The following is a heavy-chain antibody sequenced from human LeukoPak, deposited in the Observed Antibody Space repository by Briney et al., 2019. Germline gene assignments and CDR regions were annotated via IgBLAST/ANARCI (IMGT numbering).Heavy chain of an antibody. Sequence: GASVKVSCKASGYTFTSYGISWVRQAPGQGLEWMGWISAYNGNTNYAQKLQGRVTMTTDTSTSTAYMELRSLRSDDTAVYYCARDGEGGYDYHNYMDVWGKGTTVTVSS. CDR2: ISAYNGNT. J-gene: IGHJ6*03. V-gene: IGHV1-18*01. CDR3: ARDGEGGYDYHNYMDV. D-gene: IGHD2-15*01. CDR1: GYTFTSYG.